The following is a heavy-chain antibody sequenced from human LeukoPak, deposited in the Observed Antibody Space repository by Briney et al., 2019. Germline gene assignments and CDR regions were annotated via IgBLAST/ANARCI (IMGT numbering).Heavy chain of an antibody. J-gene: IGHJ4*02. CDR1: GFTFDNYR. CDR2: ISNSGGAT. V-gene: IGHV3-23*01. CDR3: ATGRRYRSSPIDY. Sequence: GGSLTLSCAASGFTFDNYRMSWVRQAPGKGLEWVSGISNSGGATYYADSVKGRFTISRDNSKNTLYLQMNSLRAEDTAVYYCATGRRYRSSPIDYWGQGTLVTVSS. D-gene: IGHD6-13*01.